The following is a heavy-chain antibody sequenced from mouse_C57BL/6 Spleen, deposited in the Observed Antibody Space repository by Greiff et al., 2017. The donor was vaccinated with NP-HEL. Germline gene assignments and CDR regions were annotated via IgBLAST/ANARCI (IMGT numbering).Heavy chain of an antibody. V-gene: IGHV5-9-1*02. Sequence: EVQLVESGEGLVKPGGSLKLSCAASGFTFSSYAMSWVRQTPEKRLEWVAYISSGGDYIYYADTVKGRFTISRDNARNTLYLQMSSLKSEDTAMYYCTRVYYGKTWYFDVWGTGTTVTVSS. J-gene: IGHJ1*03. CDR2: ISSGGDYI. CDR1: GFTFSSYA. CDR3: TRVYYGKTWYFDV. D-gene: IGHD2-1*01.